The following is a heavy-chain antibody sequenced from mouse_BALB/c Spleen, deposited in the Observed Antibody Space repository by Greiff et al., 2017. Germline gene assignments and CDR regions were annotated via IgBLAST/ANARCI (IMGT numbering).Heavy chain of an antibody. CDR3: AREKYGNYENAMDY. D-gene: IGHD2-10*02. V-gene: IGHV5-6*01. Sequence: EVHLVESGGGLVKPGGSLKLSCAASGFTFSSYGMSWVRQTPDKRLEWVATISSGGSYTYYPDSVKGRFTISRDNAKNTLYLQMSSLKSEDTAMYYCAREKYGNYENAMDYWGQGTSVTVSS. CDR1: GFTFSSYG. CDR2: ISSGGSYT. J-gene: IGHJ4*01.